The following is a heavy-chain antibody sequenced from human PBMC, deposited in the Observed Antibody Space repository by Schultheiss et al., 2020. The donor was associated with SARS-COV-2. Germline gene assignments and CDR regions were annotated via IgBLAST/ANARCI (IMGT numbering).Heavy chain of an antibody. V-gene: IGHV3-15*07. J-gene: IGHJ6*02. CDR1: GFSFNTYW. D-gene: IGHD3-10*01. CDR2: IKSKTDGGTT. CDR3: AKDLVTNRGVIISEAEKNYYYYGMDV. Sequence: GGSLRLSCVASGFSFNTYWMHWVRQVPGKGLVWVGRIKSKTDGGTTDYAAPVKGRFTISRDDSKNTLYLQMNSLKTEDTAVYYCAKDLVTNRGVIISEAEKNYYYYGMDVWGQGTTVTVSS.